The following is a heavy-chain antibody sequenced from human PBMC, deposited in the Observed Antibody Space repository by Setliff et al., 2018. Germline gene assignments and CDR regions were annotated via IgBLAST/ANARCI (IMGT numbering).Heavy chain of an antibody. CDR1: TFTFSNYA. V-gene: IGHV3-23*01. CDR2: IDVGGGNT. CDR3: ASIDWGENFYNTDV. J-gene: IGHJ6*03. Sequence: LRLSCVASTFTFSNYAVTWVRQAPGKGLEWVSSIDVGGGNTYYADSVRGRFTISRDNAKNTLYLQMNSLRAEDTAVYFCASIDWGENFYNTDVWGKGTTVTVSS. D-gene: IGHD7-27*01.